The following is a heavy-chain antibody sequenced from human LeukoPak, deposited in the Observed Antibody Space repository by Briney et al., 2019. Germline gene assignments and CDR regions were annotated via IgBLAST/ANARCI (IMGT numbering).Heavy chain of an antibody. Sequence: SETLSLTCAVYGGSFSGYYWSWIRQPPGKGLEWIGEINHSGSTNYNPSLKSRVTISVDTSKNQFSLKLSSVTAADTAVYYCARSYDFWSGYYDVWGQGTLVTVSS. CDR3: ARSYDFWSGYYDV. J-gene: IGHJ4*02. D-gene: IGHD3-3*01. V-gene: IGHV4-34*01. CDR2: INHSGST. CDR1: GGSFSGYY.